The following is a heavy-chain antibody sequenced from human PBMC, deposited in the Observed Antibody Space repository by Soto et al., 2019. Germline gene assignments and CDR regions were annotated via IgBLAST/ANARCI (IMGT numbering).Heavy chain of an antibody. CDR3: ASATESTPGRRLEI. Sequence: VQLEQSETEVRNPGSSVKLSCKTSGDSFNDYAISWVRQAPGQGLEWMGGIIPIFNLVRYAEKFQGRLTISATDSTGTAYFELTRLFSHYTATDYCASATESTPGRRLEIWGLGTKVAVS. J-gene: IGHJ6*02. CDR1: GDSFNDYA. V-gene: IGHV1-69*01. D-gene: IGHD3-16*01. CDR2: IIPIFNLV.